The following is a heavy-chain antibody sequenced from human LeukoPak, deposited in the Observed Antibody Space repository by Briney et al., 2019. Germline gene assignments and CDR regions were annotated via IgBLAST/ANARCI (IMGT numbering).Heavy chain of an antibody. CDR2: IYNSGST. V-gene: IGHV4-59*01. CDR1: GDPISNYY. Sequence: SETLSLTCIVSGDPISNYYWSWIRQPPGKGLEWIGYIYNSGSTNYNPSLKSRVTISVDTSKNQFSLKLSSVTAADTAVYYSARNRYFHPWGQGTLVTVSS. J-gene: IGHJ5*02. CDR3: ARNRYFHP. D-gene: IGHD1-14*01.